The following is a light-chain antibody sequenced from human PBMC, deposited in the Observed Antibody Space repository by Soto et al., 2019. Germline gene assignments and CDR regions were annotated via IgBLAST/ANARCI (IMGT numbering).Light chain of an antibody. V-gene: IGLV1-40*01. Sequence: VLTQPPSVSGAPGQRVTISCTGSSSNIGAGYDVHWYQQLPGTAPKLLIFGHSNRPSGVPDRFSGSKSGTSASLAITGLQAEDEADYYCQSYDGSLGVFGTGTKLTVL. CDR3: QSYDGSLGV. J-gene: IGLJ1*01. CDR1: SSNIGAGYD. CDR2: GHS.